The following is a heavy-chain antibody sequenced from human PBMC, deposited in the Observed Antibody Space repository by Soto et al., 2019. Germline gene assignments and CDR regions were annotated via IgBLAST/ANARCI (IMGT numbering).Heavy chain of an antibody. D-gene: IGHD2-8*01. CDR1: GGTFTSYG. CDR3: ARDGRNGGYFDY. Sequence: SVKVSCKAXGGTFTSYGISWVRQAPGQGLEWMGWISAYNGNTNYAQKVQGRVTMTTDTSTSTAYMELRSLRSDDTAVYYCARDGRNGGYFDYWGQGTVVTVSS. J-gene: IGHJ4*02. CDR2: ISAYNGNT. V-gene: IGHV1-18*01.